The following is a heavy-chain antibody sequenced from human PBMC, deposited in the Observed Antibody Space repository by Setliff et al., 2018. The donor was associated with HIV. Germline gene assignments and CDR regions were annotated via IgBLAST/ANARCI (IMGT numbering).Heavy chain of an antibody. CDR1: GFTFSDYS. J-gene: IGHJ4*02. CDR3: AREGITGTTLHPY. Sequence: GGSLRLSCTASGFTFSDYSMSWIRQAPGKGLEWVSYISSSSSTIHHSDSVKGRFTISRDNAKNSLYLQMNSLRAEDTAVYYCAREGITGTTLHPYWGQGTLVTVSS. D-gene: IGHD1-7*01. CDR2: ISSSSSTI. V-gene: IGHV3-11*04.